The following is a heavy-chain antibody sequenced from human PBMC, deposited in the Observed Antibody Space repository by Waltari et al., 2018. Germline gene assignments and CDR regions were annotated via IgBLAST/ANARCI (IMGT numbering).Heavy chain of an antibody. V-gene: IGHV3-30-3*01. Sequence: QVQLAESGGGVVQPERSLRLSCAASGFTFSSYVMHWVRQAPGKGLEGVAVISQDGSEKYYGDSVKGRVTISRDNSKNTLFLQMSSLRPEDTAVYYCGREVRWIVRSVEVDSWGQGTLVTVSS. D-gene: IGHD2-8*01. CDR1: GFTFSSYV. CDR2: ISQDGSEK. CDR3: GREVRWIVRSVEVDS. J-gene: IGHJ5*01.